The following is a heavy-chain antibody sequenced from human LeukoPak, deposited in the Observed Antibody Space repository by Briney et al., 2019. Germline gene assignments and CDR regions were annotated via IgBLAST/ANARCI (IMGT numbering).Heavy chain of an antibody. CDR1: GFTFGSYG. V-gene: IGHV3-30*18. CDR3: AKASNYYDSSGYSYWYFDL. D-gene: IGHD3-22*01. CDR2: ISFDRSDK. Sequence: AGRSLRLSCAASGFTFGSYGMHWVRQAPGQGLEWVAVISFDRSDKYYADSVKGRFTISRDNSKNTLYLQVNSLRAEDTAVYYCAKASNYYDSSGYSYWYFDLWGRGTLVTVSS. J-gene: IGHJ2*01.